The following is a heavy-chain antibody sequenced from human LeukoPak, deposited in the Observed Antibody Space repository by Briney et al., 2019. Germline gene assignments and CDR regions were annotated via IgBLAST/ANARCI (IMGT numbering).Heavy chain of an antibody. CDR3: AKRGITIFPPDY. CDR2: IIPIFGTA. Sequence: ASVKVSCKASGGTFSSYAISWVRQAPGQGLEWMGGIIPIFGTANYAQKFQGRVTITADGSTSTAYMELSSLRSEDTAVYYCAKRGITIFPPDYWGQGTLVTVSS. D-gene: IGHD3-9*01. J-gene: IGHJ4*02. CDR1: GGTFSSYA. V-gene: IGHV1-69*13.